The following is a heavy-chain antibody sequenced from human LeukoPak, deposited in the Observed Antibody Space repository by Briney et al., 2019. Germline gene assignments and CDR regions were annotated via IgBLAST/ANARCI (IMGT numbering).Heavy chain of an antibody. V-gene: IGHV1-2*02. CDR2: INPNSGGT. CDR1: GYTFTGYY. CDR3: ARFPYSSGIRYYYYGMDV. J-gene: IGHJ6*02. D-gene: IGHD6-19*01. Sequence: ASVNVSCTASGYTFTGYYMHWVRQAPGQGLEWMGWINPNSGGTNYAQKFQGRVTMTRDTSISTAYMELSRLRSDDTAVYYCARFPYSSGIRYYYYGMDVWGQGTTVTVSS.